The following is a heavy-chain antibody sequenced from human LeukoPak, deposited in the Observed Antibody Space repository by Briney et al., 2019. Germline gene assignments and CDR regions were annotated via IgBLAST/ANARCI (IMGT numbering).Heavy chain of an antibody. CDR3: ASPTTMTTAIEY. Sequence: PSETLSLTCTVSGGSISSSSYYWGWIRQPPGKGLEWIGSIYYSGSTYYNPSLKSRVTISVDTSKDQFSLNLGSVTAADTAVYYCASPTTMTTAIEYWGQGTLVTVSS. CDR2: IYYSGST. J-gene: IGHJ4*02. V-gene: IGHV4-39*01. D-gene: IGHD4-17*01. CDR1: GGSISSSSYY.